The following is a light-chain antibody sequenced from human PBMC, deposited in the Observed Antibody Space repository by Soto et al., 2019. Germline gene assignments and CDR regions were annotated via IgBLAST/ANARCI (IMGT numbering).Light chain of an antibody. CDR3: QQYNNWPPLT. J-gene: IGKJ5*01. Sequence: DIQMTQSPATLSASVGDRVTITCRASQSISSWLAWYQQKPGKDPNLLIYDASSLKSAVPSRFSGSGSGSDFTLTISSLQSEDFSVYYCQQYNNWPPLTFGQGTRLEIK. CDR2: DAS. V-gene: IGKV1-5*01. CDR1: QSISSW.